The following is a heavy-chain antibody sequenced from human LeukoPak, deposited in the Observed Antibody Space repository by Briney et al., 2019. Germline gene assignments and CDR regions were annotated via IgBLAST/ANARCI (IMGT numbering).Heavy chain of an antibody. CDR1: GFTFDDYA. Sequence: PGRSLRLSCAASGFTFDDYAMHWVRQAPGKGLEWVSGISWNSGSIGYADSVKGRFTISRDNAKNSLYLQMNSLRAEDTALYYCAKDTRSSGYPDYWGQGTLVTVSS. V-gene: IGHV3-9*01. D-gene: IGHD3-22*01. CDR2: ISWNSGSI. J-gene: IGHJ4*02. CDR3: AKDTRSSGYPDY.